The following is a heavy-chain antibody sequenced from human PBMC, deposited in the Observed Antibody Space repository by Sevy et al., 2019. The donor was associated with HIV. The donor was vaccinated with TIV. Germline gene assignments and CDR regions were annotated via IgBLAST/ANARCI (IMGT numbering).Heavy chain of an antibody. CDR3: ALERLASIVDEDFQN. V-gene: IGHV3-30-3*01. D-gene: IGHD1-1*01. J-gene: IGHJ1*01. Sequence: GGSLRLSCAASGFTFSSFFMHWVRQAPGKGLEWVATISYDGSNEHYADSVKGRFTISRDNSKNALYLQMNSLRAEDTAVYYCALERLASIVDEDFQNWGQGTLVTVSS. CDR2: ISYDGSNE. CDR1: GFTFSSFF.